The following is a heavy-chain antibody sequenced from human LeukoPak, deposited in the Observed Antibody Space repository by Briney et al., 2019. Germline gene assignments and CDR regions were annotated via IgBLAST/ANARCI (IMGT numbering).Heavy chain of an antibody. CDR1: GDSISSYY. V-gene: IGHV4-59*01. J-gene: IGHJ2*01. CDR3: ARDPVWYFDL. Sequence: SETLSLTCTVSGDSISSYYWSWIRQPPGKGLEWIGYIYYSGSTKYNPSLKSRVIISLDTSKNQFTLKLSSVTAADTAVYYCARDPVWYFDLWGRGTLVTVSS. CDR2: IYYSGST.